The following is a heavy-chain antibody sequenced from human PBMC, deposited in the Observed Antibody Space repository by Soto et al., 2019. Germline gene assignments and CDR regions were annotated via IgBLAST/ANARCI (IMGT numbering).Heavy chain of an antibody. J-gene: IGHJ5*02. D-gene: IGHD2-15*01. CDR3: AGEGGGYQVRAGDLGWFDP. CDR1: GYTFTSYA. CDR2: INAGNGNT. V-gene: IGHV1-3*01. Sequence: QVQLVQSVAEVKKPGASVKVSCKASGYTFTSYAMHWVRQAPGHRLEWMGWINAGNGNTKYSQKFQGRVTITRDTSASSAYMELSSLRSEDTAVYYCAGEGGGYQVRAGDLGWFDPWGQGTLVTVSS.